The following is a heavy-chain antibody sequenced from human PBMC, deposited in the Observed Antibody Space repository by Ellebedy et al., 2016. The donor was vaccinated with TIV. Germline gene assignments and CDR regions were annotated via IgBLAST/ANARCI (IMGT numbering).Heavy chain of an antibody. V-gene: IGHV4-39*01. CDR2: IYYSGST. CDR3: ARHGCTSSSCTIGSHNYGMDV. D-gene: IGHD2-2*01. Sequence: SETLSLTXTVSGGSISSSSYYWGWIRQPPGKGLEWIGSIYYSGSTYYNPSLKSRVTISVDTSKNQFSLKLSSVTAADTAVYYCARHGCTSSSCTIGSHNYGMDVWGQGTTVTVSS. CDR1: GGSISSSSYY. J-gene: IGHJ6*02.